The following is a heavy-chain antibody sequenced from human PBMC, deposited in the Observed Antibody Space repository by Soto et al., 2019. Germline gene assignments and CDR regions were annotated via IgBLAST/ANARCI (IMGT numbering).Heavy chain of an antibody. J-gene: IGHJ5*02. CDR3: AHNLKLDVGIAAPGTWFDP. D-gene: IGHD6-6*01. V-gene: IGHV2-5*01. Sequence: SGPTLVNPTQTLTLTCTFSGFSLSTSGVGVGWIRQPPGKALEWLALIYWNDDKRYSPSLKSRLTITKDTSKNQVVLTMTNMDPVDTATYYCAHNLKLDVGIAAPGTWFDPWGQGTLVTVSS. CDR2: IYWNDDK. CDR1: GFSLSTSGVG.